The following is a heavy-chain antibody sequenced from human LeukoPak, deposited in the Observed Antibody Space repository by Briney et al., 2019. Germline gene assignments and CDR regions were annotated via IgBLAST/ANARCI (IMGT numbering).Heavy chain of an antibody. J-gene: IGHJ4*02. V-gene: IGHV3-21*01. CDR3: AREGVVTGIDY. CDR1: VFAFSSYW. D-gene: IGHD2-15*01. CDR2: ISSSSSYI. Sequence: PGGSLRLSCAASVFAFSSYWMNWVRQATGKGLEWVSSISSSSSYIYYADSVKGRFTISRDNAKNSLYLQMNSLRAEDTAVYYCAREGVVTGIDYWGQGTLVTVSS.